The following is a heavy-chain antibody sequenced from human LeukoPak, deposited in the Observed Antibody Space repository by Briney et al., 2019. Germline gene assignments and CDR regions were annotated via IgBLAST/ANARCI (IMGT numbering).Heavy chain of an antibody. D-gene: IGHD3-9*01. V-gene: IGHV3-21*01. J-gene: IGHJ4*02. CDR2: ISSSSSYI. CDR3: ARDNDLLRYFDWPLDY. Sequence: ETLSFTCAVIGGSFRGYSWSWVRKAPGKGLGWAYSISSSSSYIYYADSVKGRFTNSRDNAKNSLYLQMNSLRAEDTAVYYCARDNDLLRYFDWPLDYWGQGTLVTVSS. CDR1: GGSFRGYS.